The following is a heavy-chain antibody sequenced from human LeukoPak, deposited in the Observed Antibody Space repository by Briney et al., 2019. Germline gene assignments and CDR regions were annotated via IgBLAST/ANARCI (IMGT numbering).Heavy chain of an antibody. D-gene: IGHD6-13*01. CDR2: INPNSGGT. J-gene: IGHJ4*02. CDR1: GYTFTGYY. V-gene: IGHV1-2*02. Sequence: GASVTVSCTASGYTFTGYYMHWVRQAPGQGLEWMGWINPNSGGTNYAQKSQGRVTMTRDTSISTAYMELSRLRSDDTAVYYCARGLIAAAGTGLEDYWGQGTLVTVSS. CDR3: ARGLIAAAGTGLEDY.